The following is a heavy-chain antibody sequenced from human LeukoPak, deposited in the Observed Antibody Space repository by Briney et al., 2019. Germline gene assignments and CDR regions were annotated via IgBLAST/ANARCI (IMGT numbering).Heavy chain of an antibody. CDR3: TRVSFHQWLAIDY. V-gene: IGHV1-46*01. CDR2: INPSGGST. J-gene: IGHJ4*02. Sequence: ASVKVSCKASGGTFSSYAISWVRQAPGQGLEWMGIINPSGGSTSYAQKFQGRVTMTRDTSTSTVYMELSSLRSEDTAVYYCTRVSFHQWLAIDYWGQGTLVTVSS. CDR1: GGTFSSYA. D-gene: IGHD6-19*01.